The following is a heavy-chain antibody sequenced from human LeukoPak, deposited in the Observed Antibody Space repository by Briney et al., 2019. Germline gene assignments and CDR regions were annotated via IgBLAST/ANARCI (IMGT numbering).Heavy chain of an antibody. V-gene: IGHV1-69*13. J-gene: IGHJ4*02. CDR1: GGTFSSYA. Sequence: ASVKVSCKASGGTFSSYAISWVRQAPGQGLEWMGGIIPIFGTANYAQKFRGRVTITADESTSTAYMELSSLRSEDTAVYYCARDPIGSRWPYYFDYWGQGTLVTVSS. CDR2: IIPIFGTA. CDR3: ARDPIGSRWPYYFDY. D-gene: IGHD6-13*01.